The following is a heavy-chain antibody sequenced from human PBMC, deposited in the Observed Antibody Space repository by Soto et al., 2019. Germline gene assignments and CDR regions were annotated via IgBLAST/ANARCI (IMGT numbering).Heavy chain of an antibody. CDR3: ARSKTIVMPGFDH. V-gene: IGHV1-3*04. Sequence: ASVKVSCKTSGYVFTSFAIHWMRQAPGQGPEWMGWINTGNGDSKYSEKFQDRVTITRDISATTAYMELSSLRSEDTAVYYCARSKTIVMPGFDHWGQGTLVTVSS. D-gene: IGHD2-21*01. CDR2: INTGNGDS. CDR1: GYVFTSFA. J-gene: IGHJ4*02.